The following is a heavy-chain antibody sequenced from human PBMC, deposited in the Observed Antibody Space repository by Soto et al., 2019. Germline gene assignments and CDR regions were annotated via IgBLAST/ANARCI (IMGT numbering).Heavy chain of an antibody. CDR2: MNPNNGGT. D-gene: IGHD3-3*01. V-gene: IGHV1-2*02. CDR3: ETRFLETRDWFDP. CDR1: GYTFTGYY. Sequence: QVPLVQSGAEVKKPGASVKVSCKASGYTFTGYYMHRVRQAPGQGLEWMGWMNPNNGGTNYAQKFQGRVTMTWDTSISTAYLELNSLRSADTAVYYCETRFLETRDWFDPWGKGTLVTVSS. J-gene: IGHJ5*02.